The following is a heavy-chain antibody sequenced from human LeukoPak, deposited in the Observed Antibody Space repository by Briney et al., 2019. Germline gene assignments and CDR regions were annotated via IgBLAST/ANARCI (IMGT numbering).Heavy chain of an antibody. CDR1: GFSFSAYH. D-gene: IGHD2-2*01. CDR3: ARKALGGSSDHDAFDI. V-gene: IGHV3-21*01. Sequence: GRSLRLSCAASGFSFSAYHMNWVRQAPGKGLEWVASISSSSSYTYYSDSVKGRFTISRENAKTSLDLQMNSLRAEDTAVYFCARKALGGSSDHDAFDIWGQGTMVTVSS. J-gene: IGHJ3*02. CDR2: ISSSSSYT.